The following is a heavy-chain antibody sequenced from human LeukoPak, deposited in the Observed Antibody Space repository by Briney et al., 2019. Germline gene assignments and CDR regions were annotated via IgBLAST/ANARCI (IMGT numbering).Heavy chain of an antibody. V-gene: IGHV1-2*02. Sequence: GASGKVSCKASGYTFTDFYIHWVRQAPGQGLEWMGWINPNSGDTTYAQNFQGRVTMTRDNSITTAYMEVSGLRDDDTAVYSCARDTVAQSRTGFDLWGQGTLVTVSS. CDR2: INPNSGDT. CDR1: GYTFTDFY. CDR3: ARDTVAQSRTGFDL. D-gene: IGHD2-8*02. J-gene: IGHJ5*02.